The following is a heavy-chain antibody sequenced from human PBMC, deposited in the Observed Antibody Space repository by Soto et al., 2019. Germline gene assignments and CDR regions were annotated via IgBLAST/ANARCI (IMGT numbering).Heavy chain of an antibody. J-gene: IGHJ4*02. V-gene: IGHV4-59*01. CDR3: ARDRRYYYDY. CDR2: IYYSGSS. CDR1: GDSISSYY. Sequence: SETLSLTCTVSGDSISSYYWTWIRQPPGKGLEWIGNIYYSGSSNYGPSLKSRITISVDTSKNHFYLKVTSVTAADTAVYYCARDRRYYYDYWGQGTLVTVSS.